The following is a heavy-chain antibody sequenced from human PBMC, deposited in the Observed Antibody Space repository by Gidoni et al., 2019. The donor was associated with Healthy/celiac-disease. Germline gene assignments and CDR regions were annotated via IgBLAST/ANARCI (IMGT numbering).Heavy chain of an antibody. D-gene: IGHD3-22*01. CDR2: IKQDGSEK. Sequence: EVQLVESGGGLVQPGGSLRLSCAASGFTFSSYWMSWVRQAPGKGLEWVANIKQDGSEKYYVDSVKGRFTISRDNAKNSLYLQMNSLRAEDTAVYYCARTAVAGRNYHYDSSGSHGHYFDYWGQGTLVTVSS. CDR3: ARTAVAGRNYHYDSSGSHGHYFDY. V-gene: IGHV3-7*01. J-gene: IGHJ4*02. CDR1: GFTFSSYW.